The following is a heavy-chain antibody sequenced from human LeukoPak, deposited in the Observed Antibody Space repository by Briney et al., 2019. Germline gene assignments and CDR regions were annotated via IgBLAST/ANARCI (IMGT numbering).Heavy chain of an antibody. CDR1: GFTFGTYA. V-gene: IGHV3-23*01. D-gene: IGHD5-12*01. CDR2: ISNAAGTT. J-gene: IGHJ5*01. Sequence: GGSLRLSCATSGFTFGTYAMSWVRQGPGKGLEWVARISNAAGTTNYADSVRGRFTISRDNSHNTLYLQMSSLRVEDTAEYYCAKDGLRGNDFDSWGQGTLVIVSS. CDR3: AKDGLRGNDFDS.